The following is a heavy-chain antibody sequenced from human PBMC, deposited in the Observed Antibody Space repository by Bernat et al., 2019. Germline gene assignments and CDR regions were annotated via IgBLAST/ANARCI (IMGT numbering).Heavy chain of an antibody. D-gene: IGHD2-15*01. J-gene: IGHJ5*02. V-gene: IGHV3-49*03. CDR1: GFTFGDYA. CDR2: IRSKAYGGTT. CDR3: TRYCGGGSCYDKGFDP. Sequence: EVQLVESGGGLVQPGRSLRLSCTASGFTFGDYAMSWFRQAPGKGLEWVGFIRSKAYGGTTEYAASVKGRFTISRDDSKSIAYLQMNSLKTEDTAVYYCTRYCGGGSCYDKGFDPWGQGTLVTVSS.